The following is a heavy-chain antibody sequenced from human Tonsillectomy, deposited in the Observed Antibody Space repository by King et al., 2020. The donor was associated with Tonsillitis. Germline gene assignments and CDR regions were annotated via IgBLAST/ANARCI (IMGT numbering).Heavy chain of an antibody. J-gene: IGHJ3*01. CDR1: GGAISSYH. Sequence: QLQDSGPGLVKPSETLSLTCTVSGGAISSYHCSWIRQPPGKGLELIGYIFYNGNTNYNPSLKSRVTMSVDTSKNQFSLRLRSVTAADTAVYYCARGPNGGNLLFHVWGQGTMVTVSS. D-gene: IGHD4-23*01. V-gene: IGHV4-59*01. CDR3: ARGPNGGNLLFHV. CDR2: IFYNGNT.